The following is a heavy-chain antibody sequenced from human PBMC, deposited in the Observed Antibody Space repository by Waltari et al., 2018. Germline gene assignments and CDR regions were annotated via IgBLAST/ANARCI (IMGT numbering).Heavy chain of an antibody. CDR3: ARTPAEANFYYYYMDV. D-gene: IGHD6-13*01. CDR2: IFTSGGT. Sequence: QVQLQESGPGLVKPSQTLSLICTVAADSIRRGEKYWHRIRQYPGKGPEWIGYIFTSGGTHYNPSLKSRVTISADTSKNQFSLKLSSVTAADTAVYYCARTPAEANFYYYYMDVWGKGTTVTVSS. CDR1: ADSIRRGEKY. V-gene: IGHV4-31*03. J-gene: IGHJ6*03.